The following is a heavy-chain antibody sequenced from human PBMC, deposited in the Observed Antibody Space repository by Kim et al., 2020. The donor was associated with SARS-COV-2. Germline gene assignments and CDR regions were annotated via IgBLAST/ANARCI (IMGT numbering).Heavy chain of an antibody. CDR3: ARTLSYDFWSGYWFDP. V-gene: IGHV5-51*01. D-gene: IGHD3-3*01. J-gene: IGHJ5*02. Sequence: GESLKISCKGSGYSFTSYWIGWVRQMPGKGLEWMGIIYPGDSDTRYSPSFQGQVTISADKSISTAYLQWSSLKASDTAMYYCARTLSYDFWSGYWFDPWGQGTLVTVSS. CDR2: IYPGDSDT. CDR1: GYSFTSYW.